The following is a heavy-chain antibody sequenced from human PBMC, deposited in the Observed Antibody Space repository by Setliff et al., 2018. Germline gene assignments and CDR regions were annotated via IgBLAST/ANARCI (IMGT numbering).Heavy chain of an antibody. J-gene: IGHJ3*02. CDR3: ARDRYYNSWSGTSITAPHDAFDI. CDR2: ISTYSGDT. D-gene: IGHD3-3*01. CDR1: GYTLTTYF. Sequence: ASVKVSCKASGYTLTTYFMNWVRQAPVQGLEWLGWISTYSGDTTFAQKFQGRVTMTMVTSTSTVYMEGSSLRSEDTAVYYCARDRYYNSWSGTSITAPHDAFDIWGQGTMVTVSS. V-gene: IGHV1-18*01.